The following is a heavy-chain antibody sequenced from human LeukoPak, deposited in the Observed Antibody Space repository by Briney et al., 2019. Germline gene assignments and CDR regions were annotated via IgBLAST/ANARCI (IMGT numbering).Heavy chain of an antibody. V-gene: IGHV3-11*04. J-gene: IGHJ5*02. CDR3: ARDRDHDYSNYLNWFDP. D-gene: IGHD4-11*01. CDR2: ISSSGSTI. CDR1: GFTFSDYY. Sequence: SGGSLRLSCAASGFTFSDYYMSWIRQAPGQGLEWVSYISSSGSTIYYADSVKGRFTISRDNAKNSLYLQMNSLRAEDTAVYYCARDRDHDYSNYLNWFDPWGQGTLVTVSS.